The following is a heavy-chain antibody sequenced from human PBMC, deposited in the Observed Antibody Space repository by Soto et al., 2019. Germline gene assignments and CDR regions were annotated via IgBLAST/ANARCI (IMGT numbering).Heavy chain of an antibody. CDR1: GYSFTSYW. CDR3: ARLSGYPKRYYYMDV. CDR2: IYPGDSDT. J-gene: IGHJ6*03. D-gene: IGHD5-12*01. Sequence: GESLKISCKGSGYSFTSYWIGWVRQMPGKGLEWMGIIYPGDSDTRYSPSFQGQVTISADKSISTAYLQWSSLKASDTAMYYCARLSGYPKRYYYMDVWGKGTTVTVSS. V-gene: IGHV5-51*01.